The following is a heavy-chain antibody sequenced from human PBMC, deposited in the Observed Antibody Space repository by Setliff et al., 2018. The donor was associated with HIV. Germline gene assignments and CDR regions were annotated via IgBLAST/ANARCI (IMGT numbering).Heavy chain of an antibody. J-gene: IGHJ6*03. V-gene: IGHV1-69*13. CDR2: IIPMVGTA. CDR3: ARGALTDYYNFWSGYSYYYYYYMDV. CDR1: GGSFSRNA. D-gene: IGHD3-3*01. Sequence: ASVKVSCKASGGSFSRNAISWVRQAPGHGLEWMGGIIPMVGTADYAQKFQGSVTIIADESTSTAYMELSSLRSEDTAVYYCARGALTDYYNFWSGYSYYYYYYMDVWGKGTTVTVSS.